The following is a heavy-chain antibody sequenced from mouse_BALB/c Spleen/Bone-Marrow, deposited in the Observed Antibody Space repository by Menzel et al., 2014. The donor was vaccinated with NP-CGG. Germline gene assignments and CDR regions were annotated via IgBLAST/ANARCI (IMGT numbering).Heavy chain of an antibody. CDR1: GFTFTDYY. CDR3: ARDMGGLLLDS. D-gene: IGHD1-1*01. V-gene: IGHV7-3*02. Sequence: EVKLMESGGGLVQPGGSLRLSCATSGFTFTDYYMNWVRQPPGRALEWLAFIRNKAYGYTTEYSASVKGRFTISRDNSQNILYLQMNTLRAEDSATYYCARDMGGLLLDSWGQGTTLSVSS. J-gene: IGHJ2*01. CDR2: IRNKAYGYTT.